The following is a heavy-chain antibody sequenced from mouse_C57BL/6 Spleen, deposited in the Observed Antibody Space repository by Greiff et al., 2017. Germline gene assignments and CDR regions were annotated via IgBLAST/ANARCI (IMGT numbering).Heavy chain of an antibody. CDR2: IYPSDSET. J-gene: IGHJ3*01. CDR1: GYTFTSYW. V-gene: IGHV1-61*01. CDR3: ARGNYDEDWFAY. Sequence: QVQLKQPGAELVRPGSSVKLSCKASGYTFTSYWMDWVKQRPGQGLEWIGNIYPSDSETHYNQKFKDKATLTVDKSSSTAYMQLSSLTSEDSAVYYCARGNYDEDWFAYWGQGTLVTVSA. D-gene: IGHD2-4*01.